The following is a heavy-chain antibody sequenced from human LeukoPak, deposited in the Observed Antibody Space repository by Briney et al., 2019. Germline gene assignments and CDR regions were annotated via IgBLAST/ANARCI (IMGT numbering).Heavy chain of an antibody. Sequence: GGSLRLSCAASGFTFSNYWMTWVRQAPGKGPEWVANIKQDGSENHYVDSVKGRFTISRDNAKNSLYLQMNSLRVEDTAVYYCALYTYGYSFDYWGQGALVIVSS. CDR3: ALYTYGYSFDY. CDR1: GFTFSNYW. D-gene: IGHD3-10*01. CDR2: IKQDGSEN. V-gene: IGHV3-7*03. J-gene: IGHJ4*02.